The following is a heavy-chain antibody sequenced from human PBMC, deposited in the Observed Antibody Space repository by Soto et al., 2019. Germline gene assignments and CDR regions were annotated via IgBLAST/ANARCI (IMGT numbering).Heavy chain of an antibody. CDR2: ISHDGSNK. J-gene: IGHJ6*02. CDR3: ARGDREDIAGEIGVRPGKYGVDV. D-gene: IGHD2-15*01. V-gene: IGHV3-30-3*01. Sequence: GGSLRLSCAASGFTFRSYAMHWVRQAPGKGLECVAVISHDGSNKFYRDYVKGRFTISRDNSKNTLYLQINSLRYEDTAVYYWARGDREDIAGEIGVRPGKYGVDVWGQGTKVTVSS. CDR1: GFTFRSYA.